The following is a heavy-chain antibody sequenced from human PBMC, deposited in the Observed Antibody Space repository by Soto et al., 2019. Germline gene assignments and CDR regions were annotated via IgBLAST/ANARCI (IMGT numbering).Heavy chain of an antibody. CDR3: ARGATSPSY. V-gene: IGHV3-23*01. Sequence: EVQLLESGGGLVQPGGSLRLSCAASGFTFSSYGMSWVRQAPGKGLEWVSAISSSGGSAYYADSVKGRFTISRDNSKNTLYLQMNSLIEEDTAVYYCARGATSPSYWGQGTLVTVSS. CDR1: GFTFSSYG. J-gene: IGHJ4*02. CDR2: ISSSGGSA.